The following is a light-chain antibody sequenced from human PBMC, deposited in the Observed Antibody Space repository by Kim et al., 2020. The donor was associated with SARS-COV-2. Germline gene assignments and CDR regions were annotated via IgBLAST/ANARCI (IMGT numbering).Light chain of an antibody. CDR2: STN. Sequence: GGTATLPCGLSPGSVSPTYYPSWYQQTPGQAPRTLIYSTNTRSSGVPDRFSGSILGNKAALTITGAQADDESDYYCVLYMGSGIWVFGGGTQLTVL. J-gene: IGLJ3*02. CDR1: PGSVSPTYY. CDR3: VLYMGSGIWV. V-gene: IGLV8-61*01.